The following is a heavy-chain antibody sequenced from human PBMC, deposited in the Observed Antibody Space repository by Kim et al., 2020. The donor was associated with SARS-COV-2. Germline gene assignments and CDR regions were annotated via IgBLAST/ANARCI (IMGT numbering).Heavy chain of an antibody. CDR1: GFTFSSYG. CDR2: IWYDGSNK. Sequence: GGSLRLSCAASGFTFSSYGMHCVRQAPGKGLEWVAVIWYDGSNKYYEDSVKGRCTITRDNSKNTLYLQMNSLRAEVTAVYDCERDSGNTGTLPDYWGQGTLLTVSS. CDR3: ERDSGNTGTLPDY. D-gene: IGHD3-10*01. V-gene: IGHV3-33*01. J-gene: IGHJ4*02.